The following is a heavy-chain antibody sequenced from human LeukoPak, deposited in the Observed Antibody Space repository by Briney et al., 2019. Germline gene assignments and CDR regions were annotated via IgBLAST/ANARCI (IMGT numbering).Heavy chain of an antibody. CDR1: GFTFSSYW. CDR2: INHNGNVN. J-gene: IGHJ6*02. Sequence: GGSLRLSCAASGFTFSSYWMNWARQAPGKGLEWVASINHNGNVNYYVDSVKGRFTISRANAKNSLYLQMSNLRAEDTAVYFCARGGGLDVWGQGAAVTVSS. V-gene: IGHV3-7*03. CDR3: ARGGGLDV. D-gene: IGHD3-16*01.